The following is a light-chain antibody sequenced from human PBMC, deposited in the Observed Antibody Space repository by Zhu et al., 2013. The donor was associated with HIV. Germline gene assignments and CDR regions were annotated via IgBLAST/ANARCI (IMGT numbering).Light chain of an antibody. CDR3: QQYGTSPST. CDR1: QSVSSSY. J-gene: IGKJ1*01. CDR2: GAS. Sequence: EIVLTQSPGTLSLSPGERVTLSCRASQSVSSSYLAWYQQKPGQAPRLLIHGASNRATGIPDRFSGTGSGTDFILTIARLEPEDFALYFCQQYGTSPSTFGQGTKV. V-gene: IGKV3-20*01.